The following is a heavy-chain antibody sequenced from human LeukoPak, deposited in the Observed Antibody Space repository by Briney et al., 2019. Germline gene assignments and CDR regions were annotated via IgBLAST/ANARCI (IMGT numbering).Heavy chain of an antibody. CDR3: AGRRVLDASFDY. CDR1: GFTVSNNY. CDR2: IYSGDKT. J-gene: IGHJ4*02. Sequence: GGSLRLSCAASGFTVSNNYMSWIRQAPGKGLEWVSVIYSGDKTYYVQSVKGRFTISRDNSKKTLFLQMNRLRAEDTAVYYCAGRRVLDASFDYWGQGTLVTVSS. V-gene: IGHV3-66*02. D-gene: IGHD3-16*01.